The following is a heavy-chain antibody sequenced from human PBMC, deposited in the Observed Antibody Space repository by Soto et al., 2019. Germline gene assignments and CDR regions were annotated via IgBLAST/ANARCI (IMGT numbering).Heavy chain of an antibody. CDR1: GGSINSDEYY. CDR2: VYYTGST. V-gene: IGHV4-30-4*01. Sequence: QVQLQESGPGLVKPSQTLSLTSSVSGGSINSDEYYWSWIRQPPGGGLEWIGHVYYTGSTSYSPSLKSRLTISIDTSKNQFSLRLTSVSAADAAVYYCARDRSNSPDLFDSWGQGTLVAVSS. D-gene: IGHD4-4*01. CDR3: ARDRSNSPDLFDS. J-gene: IGHJ4*02.